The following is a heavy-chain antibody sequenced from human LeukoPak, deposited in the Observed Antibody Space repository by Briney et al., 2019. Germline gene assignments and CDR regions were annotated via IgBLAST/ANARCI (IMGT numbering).Heavy chain of an antibody. CDR3: ARAHRKGDAFDI. CDR1: GFTFSSYN. V-gene: IGHV3-21*04. CDR2: ISSSSSNI. Sequence: GGSLRLSCAASGFTFSSYNMNWVRQAPGKGLEWVSSISSSSSNIYYADSVKGRITITRNNAKNSLYLQMNSLRAEDTAVYYCARAHRKGDAFDIRGQGTMVTVSS. J-gene: IGHJ3*02.